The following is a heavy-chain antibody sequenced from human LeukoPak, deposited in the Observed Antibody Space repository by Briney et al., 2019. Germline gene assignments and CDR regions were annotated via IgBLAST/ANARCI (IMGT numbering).Heavy chain of an antibody. D-gene: IGHD2-15*01. Sequence: SETLSLTCTVSGGSISSYYWSWIRQPPGKGLEWIGYIYYSGSTNYNASLTNRVTISVDPSKKQFSLKLSSVTAADTAVYYCAREVGYCSGGSCYSYFDYWGQGTLVTVSS. CDR3: AREVGYCSGGSCYSYFDY. J-gene: IGHJ4*02. CDR1: GGSISSYY. CDR2: IYYSGST. V-gene: IGHV4-59*01.